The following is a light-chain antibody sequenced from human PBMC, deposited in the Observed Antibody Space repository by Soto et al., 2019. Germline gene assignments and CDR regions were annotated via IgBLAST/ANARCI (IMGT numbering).Light chain of an antibody. CDR2: DAS. J-gene: IGKJ4*01. CDR3: QQSVSSLLS. CDR1: QTISTY. Sequence: DIQMTQSPSSLSASLGDRVTITCRASQTISTYVTWYQQKPGKAPKALISDASTLQSGVPSRFSGSGSGTDFTLIISSLQPEDVATYYCQQSVSSLLSFGGGTQVEIK. V-gene: IGKV1-39*01.